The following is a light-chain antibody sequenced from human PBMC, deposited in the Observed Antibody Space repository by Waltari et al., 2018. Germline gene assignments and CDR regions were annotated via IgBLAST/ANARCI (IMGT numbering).Light chain of an antibody. CDR2: KAS. V-gene: IGKV1-5*03. J-gene: IGKJ4*01. CDR1: QSVNSW. Sequence: DIQMTQSPSTLSASVGDRVTITCLATQSVNSWLAWYQQKPGKAPNLLIYKASSLESGVPSRFSGSGSGTEFTLTISSLQPDDFATYYCQQYKNYPLTFGGGTKVEIK. CDR3: QQYKNYPLT.